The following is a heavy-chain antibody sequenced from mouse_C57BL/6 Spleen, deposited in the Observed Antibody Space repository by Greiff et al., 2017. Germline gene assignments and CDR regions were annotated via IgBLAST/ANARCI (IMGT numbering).Heavy chain of an antibody. J-gene: IGHJ1*03. Sequence: VKLQQSGPELVKPGASVKISCKASGYAFSSSWMNWVKQRPGKGLEWIGRIYPGDGDTNYNGKFKGKATLTADKSSSTAYMQRSSLTSEDSAVYFCARDTTVVGLHWYFDVWGTGTTVTVSS. CDR2: IYPGDGDT. CDR3: ARDTTVVGLHWYFDV. V-gene: IGHV1-82*01. CDR1: GYAFSSSW. D-gene: IGHD1-1*01.